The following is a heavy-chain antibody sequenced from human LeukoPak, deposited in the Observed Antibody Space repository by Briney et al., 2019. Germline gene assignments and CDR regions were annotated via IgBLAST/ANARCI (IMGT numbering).Heavy chain of an antibody. CDR2: IYSGGST. J-gene: IGHJ6*02. V-gene: IGHV3-53*01. CDR3: AKGRYYDILTGYSGYYYYGMDV. Sequence: PGGSLRLSCAASGFTVSSNYMSWVRQAPGKGLEWVSVIYSGGSTYYADSVKGRFTISRDNSKNTLYLQMNSLRAEDTAVYYCAKGRYYDILTGYSGYYYYGMDVWGQGTTVTVSS. D-gene: IGHD3-9*01. CDR1: GFTVSSNY.